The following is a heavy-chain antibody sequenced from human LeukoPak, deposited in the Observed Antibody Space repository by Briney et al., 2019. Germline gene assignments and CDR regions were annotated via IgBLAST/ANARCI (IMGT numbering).Heavy chain of an antibody. CDR2: VSDDGSSE. J-gene: IGHJ4*02. D-gene: IGHD4-23*01. Sequence: GRSLRLSCAASGFTFSSFGMHWVRQAPGKGLEWVAVVSDDGSSEYYLDSVEGRFTISRDNSKNTLYLQMNSLRPEDTAVYYCATSLRPSGGTSLLLDYWGQGILVTVSS. V-gene: IGHV3-30*03. CDR1: GFTFSSFG. CDR3: ATSLRPSGGTSLLLDY.